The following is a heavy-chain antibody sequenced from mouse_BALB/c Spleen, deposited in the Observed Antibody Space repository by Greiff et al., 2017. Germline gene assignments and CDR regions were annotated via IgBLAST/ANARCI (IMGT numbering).Heavy chain of an antibody. CDR1: GFTFSDYY. J-gene: IGHJ1*01. Sequence: EVQGVESGGGLVKPGGSLKLSCAASGFTFSDYYMYWVRQTPEKRLEWVATISDGGGYTYYPDSVKGRFTISRDNAKNNLYLQMSSLKSEDTAMYYCARGKVYYGSSYRYWYFDVWGAGTTVTVSS. D-gene: IGHD1-1*01. CDR2: ISDGGGYT. V-gene: IGHV5-4*02. CDR3: ARGKVYYGSSYRYWYFDV.